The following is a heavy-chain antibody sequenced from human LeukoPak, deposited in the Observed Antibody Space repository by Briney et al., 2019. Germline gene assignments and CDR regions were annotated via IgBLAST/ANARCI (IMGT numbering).Heavy chain of an antibody. D-gene: IGHD6-13*01. V-gene: IGHV3-21*01. J-gene: IGHJ6*03. CDR1: GFTFSSYS. Sequence: PGGSLRLSCAASGFTFSSYSMNWVRQAPGKGLEWVSSISSSSSYIYYADSVKGRFTISRDNSKNSLYLQMDSLRVEDTAVYYCVRERSYGSSWYYYMDVWGKGTTVTVSS. CDR3: VRERSYGSSWYYYMDV. CDR2: ISSSSSYI.